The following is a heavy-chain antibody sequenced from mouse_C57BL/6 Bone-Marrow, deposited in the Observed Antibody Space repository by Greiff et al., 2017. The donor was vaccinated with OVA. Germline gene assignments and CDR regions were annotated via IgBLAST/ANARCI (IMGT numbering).Heavy chain of an antibody. Sequence: QVQLQQPGAELVKPGASVKLSCKASGYTFTSYWMQWVKQRPGQGLEWIGEIDPSDSYTNYNQKFKGKATLTVDTSSSTAYMQLSSLTSEDSAVYYCARYHAFDYWGQGTTLTVSS. CDR3: ARYHAFDY. V-gene: IGHV1-50*01. CDR1: GYTFTSYW. J-gene: IGHJ2*01. CDR2: IDPSDSYT.